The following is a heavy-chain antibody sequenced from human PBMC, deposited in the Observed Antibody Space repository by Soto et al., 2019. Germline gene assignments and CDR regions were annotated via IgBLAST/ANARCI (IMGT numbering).Heavy chain of an antibody. D-gene: IGHD6-13*01. CDR1: GYTFTSYY. J-gene: IGHJ4*02. CDR3: ARAPSIAAAGSDY. Sequence: GASVKVSCKSSGYTFTSYYMHWVRQAPGQGLEWMGIINPSGGSTSYAQKFQGRVTMTRDTSTSTVYMELSSLRSEGTAVYYCARAPSIAAAGSDYWGQGTLVTVSS. CDR2: INPSGGST. V-gene: IGHV1-46*01.